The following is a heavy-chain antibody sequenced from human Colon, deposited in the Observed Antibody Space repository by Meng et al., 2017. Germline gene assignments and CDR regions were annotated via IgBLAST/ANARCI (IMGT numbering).Heavy chain of an antibody. Sequence: QVQLQESGPGLVRPSETLSLTVTVSGGSVSSGSYYWSWIRQPPGKGLEWIGYIYYTGSTNYNPSLKSRVTISVDTSKNQFSLKLSSVTAADTAVYYCARGPLDYWGQGTLVTVSS. CDR3: ARGPLDY. CDR2: IYYTGST. J-gene: IGHJ4*02. CDR1: GGSVSSGSYY. V-gene: IGHV4-61*01.